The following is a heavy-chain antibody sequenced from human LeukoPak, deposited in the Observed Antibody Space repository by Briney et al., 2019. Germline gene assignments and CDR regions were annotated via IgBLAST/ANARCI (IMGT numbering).Heavy chain of an antibody. V-gene: IGHV3-48*01. J-gene: IGHJ3*02. CDR3: ARSSGWYRDASDI. Sequence: GGSLRLSCAASGFTFSSYSMNWVRQAPGKGLEWVSYISSSSTIYYADSVKGRFTISRDNAKNSLYLQMNSLRAEDTAVYYCARSSGWYRDASDIWGQGTMVTVSS. CDR1: GFTFSSYS. D-gene: IGHD6-19*01. CDR2: ISSSSTI.